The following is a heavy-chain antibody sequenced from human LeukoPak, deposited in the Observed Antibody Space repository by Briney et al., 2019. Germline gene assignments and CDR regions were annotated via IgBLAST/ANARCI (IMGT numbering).Heavy chain of an antibody. J-gene: IGHJ5*02. Sequence: SETLSLTCAVSGGSISSSNWWSWVRQPPGKGLEWIGYIYYSGSINYNPSLKSRVTISVDTSKNQFSLKLSSVTAADTAVYYCARALGAYCSGGSCYSGYTGWFDPWGQGTLVTVSS. CDR2: IYYSGSI. D-gene: IGHD2-15*01. CDR3: ARALGAYCSGGSCYSGYTGWFDP. V-gene: IGHV4-4*02. CDR1: GGSISSSNW.